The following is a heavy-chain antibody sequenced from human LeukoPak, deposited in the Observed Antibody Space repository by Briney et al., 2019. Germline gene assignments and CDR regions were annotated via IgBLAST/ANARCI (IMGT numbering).Heavy chain of an antibody. D-gene: IGHD3-22*01. CDR3: ARGDYYDSRGLNWFDP. CDR2: IYYSGST. J-gene: IGHJ5*02. CDR1: GGSFSGYY. V-gene: IGHV4-59*01. Sequence: PSETLSLTCAVYGGSFSGYYWSWIRQPPGKGLEWIGYIYYSGSTNYDPSLKSRVTISVDTSKNQFSLKLSSVTAADTAVYYCARGDYYDSRGLNWFDPWGQGILVTVSS.